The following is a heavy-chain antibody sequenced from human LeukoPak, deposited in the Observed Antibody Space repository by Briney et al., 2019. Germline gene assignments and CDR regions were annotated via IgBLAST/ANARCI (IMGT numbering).Heavy chain of an antibody. CDR2: IYYSGST. CDR1: GGSIGSSTYY. D-gene: IGHD2-2*02. J-gene: IGHJ4*02. CDR3: ARQAYCSSTSCYKLDQ. V-gene: IGHV4-39*01. Sequence: SETLSLTCTVSGGSIGSSTYYWGWIRQPPGQGLEWIGSIYYSGSTYYNPSLKSRVTISVDTSKNQFSLRLNSMTAADTSVYYCARQAYCSSTSCYKLDQWGQGTLVTVSS.